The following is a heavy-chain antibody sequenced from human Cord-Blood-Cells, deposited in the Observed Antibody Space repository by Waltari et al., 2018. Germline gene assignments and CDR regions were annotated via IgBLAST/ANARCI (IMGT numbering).Heavy chain of an antibody. D-gene: IGHD3-22*01. CDR3: ASYDSSDAFDI. CDR1: GYTFTGYY. Sequence: QVQLVQSGAEVKKPGASVKVSCKASGYTFTGYYMHWVRQAPGQGLEWMGWINPNSGGTNYAQKIQGRVTMTRDTSISTAYMELSRLRSDDTAVYYCASYDSSDAFDIWGQGTMVTVSS. CDR2: INPNSGGT. J-gene: IGHJ3*02. V-gene: IGHV1-2*02.